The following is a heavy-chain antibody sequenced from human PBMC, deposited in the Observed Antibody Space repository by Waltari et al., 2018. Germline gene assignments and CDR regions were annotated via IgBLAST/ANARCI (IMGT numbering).Heavy chain of an antibody. CDR2: IYYSGST. CDR1: GGSISSSRYY. D-gene: IGHD1-26*01. V-gene: IGHV4-39*01. J-gene: IGHJ4*02. CDR3: ARQRGGGSYFEYYFDY. Sequence: QLQLQESGPGLVKPSETLSLTCTVSGGSISSSRYYWGWIRPPPGKGREWIGSIYYSGSTYYNPSLKSRVTISVDTSKNQFSLKLSSVTAADTAVYYCARQRGGGSYFEYYFDYWGQGTLVTVSS.